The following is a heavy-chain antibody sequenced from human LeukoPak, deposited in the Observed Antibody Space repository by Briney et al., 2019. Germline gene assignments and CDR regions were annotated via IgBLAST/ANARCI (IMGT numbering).Heavy chain of an antibody. Sequence: GESLKISCKGSGYSFTSYWIGWVRQMPGKGLGWMGIIYPGDSDTRYSPSFQGQVTISADKSISTAYLQWSSLKASDTAMYYCARSSNYYDSSGYPFDYWGQGTLVTVSS. V-gene: IGHV5-51*01. D-gene: IGHD3-22*01. CDR1: GYSFTSYW. CDR2: IYPGDSDT. CDR3: ARSSNYYDSSGYPFDY. J-gene: IGHJ4*02.